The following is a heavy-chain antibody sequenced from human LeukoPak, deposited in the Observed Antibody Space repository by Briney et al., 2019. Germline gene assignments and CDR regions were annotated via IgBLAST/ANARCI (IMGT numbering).Heavy chain of an antibody. CDR3: ARDRSYYDFWSGPPPSTLNYYYYGMDV. D-gene: IGHD3-3*01. V-gene: IGHV1-69*13. CDR1: GGTFSSYA. J-gene: IGHJ6*02. CDR2: IIPIFGTA. Sequence: SVKVSCKASGGTFSSYAISWVRQAPGQGLEWMGGIIPIFGTANYARKFQGRVTITADESTSTAYMELSSLRSEDTAVYYCARDRSYYDFWSGPPPSTLNYYYYGMDVWGQGTTVTVSS.